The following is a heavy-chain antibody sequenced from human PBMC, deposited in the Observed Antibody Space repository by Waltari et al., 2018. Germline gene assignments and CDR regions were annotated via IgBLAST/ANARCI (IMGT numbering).Heavy chain of an antibody. Sequence: QVQLVQSGAEVKKPGSSVKVSCKASGGTFSSYAISWVQPAPGQGLEWMGRIIPIFGTANYAQKFQGRVTITADKSTSTAYMELSSLRSEDTAVYYCARDWDYYDSSGYFDYWGQGTLVTVSS. V-gene: IGHV1-69*08. CDR2: IIPIFGTA. J-gene: IGHJ4*02. CDR1: GGTFSSYA. CDR3: ARDWDYYDSSGYFDY. D-gene: IGHD3-22*01.